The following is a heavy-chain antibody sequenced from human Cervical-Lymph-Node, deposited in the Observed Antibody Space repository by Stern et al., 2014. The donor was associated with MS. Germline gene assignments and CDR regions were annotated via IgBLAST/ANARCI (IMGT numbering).Heavy chain of an antibody. CDR1: GGTFSSNA. D-gene: IGHD4-17*01. J-gene: IGHJ4*02. CDR3: ARITGLQDYGWDY. CDR2: IIPMFGTP. Sequence: QMQLVQSGAEVKRPGSSVRVSCQASGGTFSSNAISWVRQAPGQGLEYMGGIIPMFGTPVYAQKFQGRVTITADKSTRTFYMEMNSLGFDDTAVYYCARITGLQDYGWDYWGQGTLVTVSS. V-gene: IGHV1-69*06.